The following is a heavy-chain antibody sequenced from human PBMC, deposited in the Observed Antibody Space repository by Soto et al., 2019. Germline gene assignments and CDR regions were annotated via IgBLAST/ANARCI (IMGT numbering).Heavy chain of an antibody. Sequence: QVQLVESGGGVVQPGRSLRLSCAASGFTFSSYGMHWVRQAPGKGLEWVAVIWYDGSNKYYADSVKGRFTISRDNSKITLYLKMNSLRAEDTAGYYCARDHSSGWKFDYWGQVTLVTVSS. CDR1: GFTFSSYG. CDR2: IWYDGSNK. J-gene: IGHJ4*02. CDR3: ARDHSSGWKFDY. V-gene: IGHV3-33*01. D-gene: IGHD6-19*01.